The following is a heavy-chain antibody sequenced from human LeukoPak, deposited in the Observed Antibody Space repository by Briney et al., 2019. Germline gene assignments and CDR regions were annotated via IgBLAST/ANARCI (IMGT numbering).Heavy chain of an antibody. J-gene: IGHJ4*02. CDR3: ARDRDGSSWSDY. Sequence: GGSLRLSCAASGFTFDDYGMSWVRQAPGKGLEWVSGINWNGGSTGYADSVKGRFTISRDNAKNSLYLQMNSLRAEDTALYHCARDRDGSSWSDYWGQGTLVTVFS. D-gene: IGHD6-13*01. CDR2: INWNGGST. V-gene: IGHV3-20*01. CDR1: GFTFDDYG.